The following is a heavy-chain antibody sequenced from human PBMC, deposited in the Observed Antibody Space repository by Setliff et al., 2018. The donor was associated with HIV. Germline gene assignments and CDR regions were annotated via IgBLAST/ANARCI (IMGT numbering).Heavy chain of an antibody. CDR1: GFTFSSYG. D-gene: IGHD1-1*01. CDR2: IWYDGSNK. J-gene: IGHJ4*02. Sequence: LRLSCAASGFTFSSYGMHWVRQAPGKGLEWVAVIWYDGSNKYYADSVKGRSTISRDNSKNTLYLQMNSLRAEDTAVYYCAKDLVTTTGPDYWGQGTLVTVSS. V-gene: IGHV3-33*06. CDR3: AKDLVTTTGPDY.